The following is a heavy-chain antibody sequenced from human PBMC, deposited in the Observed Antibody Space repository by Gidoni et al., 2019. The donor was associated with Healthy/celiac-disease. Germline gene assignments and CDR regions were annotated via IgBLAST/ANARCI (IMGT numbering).Heavy chain of an antibody. CDR1: GVHLRSYA. Sequence: EVQPLESGGGLVQPGGSLRLLCAAPGVHLRSYAMSWVRQAPGKGLEWVSAISGSGGSTYYADSVKGRFTISRDNSKNTLYLQMNSLRAEDTAVYYCASRGIVGATMSAFDIWGQGTMVTVSS. V-gene: IGHV3-23*01. J-gene: IGHJ3*02. D-gene: IGHD1-26*01. CDR2: ISGSGGST. CDR3: ASRGIVGATMSAFDI.